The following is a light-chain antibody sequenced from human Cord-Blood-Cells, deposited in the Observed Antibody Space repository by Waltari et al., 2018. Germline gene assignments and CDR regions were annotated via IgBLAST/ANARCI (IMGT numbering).Light chain of an antibody. CDR2: ADN. CDR3: QSYDSSNLAV. J-gene: IGLJ7*01. CDR1: SGSIASNY. V-gene: IGLV6-57*01. Sequence: NFMLTQPHSVSESPGKTVTISCTRSSGSIASNYVPWYQQRPGSSPTTVIYADNQRPSGVPDRFSGSIDSSSNSASLTISGLKTEDEADYYCQSYDSSNLAVFGGGTQLTVL.